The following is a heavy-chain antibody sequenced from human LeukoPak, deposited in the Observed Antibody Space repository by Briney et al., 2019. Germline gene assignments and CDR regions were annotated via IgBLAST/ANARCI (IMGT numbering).Heavy chain of an antibody. CDR2: ISSSGSTI. CDR1: GFTFSSYE. D-gene: IGHD3-22*01. J-gene: IGHJ4*02. CDR3: ARDPVGYYYDY. V-gene: IGHV3-48*03. Sequence: PGGSLRLSCAASGFTFSSYEMNWGRQAQGKGVEWVSYISSSGSTIYYADSVKGGLTISRDNAKKSLYLQMNSLRAEDTAVYYCARDPVGYYYDYWGQGTLVTVSS.